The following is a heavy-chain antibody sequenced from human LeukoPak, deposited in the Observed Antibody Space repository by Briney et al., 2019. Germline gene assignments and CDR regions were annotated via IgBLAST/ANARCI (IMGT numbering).Heavy chain of an antibody. V-gene: IGHV3-30*09. CDR2: ISYDGTNR. CDR3: ARDPGDRAIDRWFDP. Sequence: PGGSLRLSCAASGFAFSSFVMHWVRQAPGRGLEWVAVISYDGTNRYFADSVKGRFAISRDNPKHTLYLQMSSLRPEDTAVYYCARDPGDRAIDRWFDPWGQGTLVIVSS. CDR1: GFAFSSFV. J-gene: IGHJ5*02. D-gene: IGHD5-18*01.